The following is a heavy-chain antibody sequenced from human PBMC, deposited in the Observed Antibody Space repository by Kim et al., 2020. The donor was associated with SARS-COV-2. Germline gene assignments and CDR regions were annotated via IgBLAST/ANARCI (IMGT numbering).Heavy chain of an antibody. CDR3: AKSFSGSYFGYDY. V-gene: IGHV3-30*18. CDR2: ISYDGSHK. D-gene: IGHD1-26*01. CDR1: GFTFNTYG. Sequence: GGSLRLSCAASGFTFNTYGMHWVRQAPGKGLECVAVISYDGSHKYYADSVKGRFTISRDNSKNTLYLQMNSLRIEDTAVYYCAKSFSGSYFGYDYWGQGTLVPVSS. J-gene: IGHJ4*02.